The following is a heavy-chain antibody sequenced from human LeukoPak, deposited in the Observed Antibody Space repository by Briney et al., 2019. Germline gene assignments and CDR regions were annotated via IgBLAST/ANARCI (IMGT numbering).Heavy chain of an antibody. J-gene: IGHJ4*02. D-gene: IGHD6-13*01. CDR3: ARLIAAAGILFWDY. CDR1: GGSISSGSYY. Sequence: SETLSLTCTVAGGSISSGSYYWSWIRQPAGKGLEWIGRIYTSGSTNYNPSLKSRVTISVDTSKNQFSLKLSSVTAADTAVYYCARLIAAAGILFWDYWGQGTLVTVSS. CDR2: IYTSGST. V-gene: IGHV4-61*02.